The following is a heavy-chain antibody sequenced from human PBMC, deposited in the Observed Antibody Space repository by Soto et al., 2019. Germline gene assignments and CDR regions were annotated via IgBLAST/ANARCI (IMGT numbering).Heavy chain of an antibody. V-gene: IGHV1-18*01. CDR1: GYTFTSYG. J-gene: IGHJ6*03. D-gene: IGHD3-9*01. CDR3: ARERLGYDILTGYYSPYSYYYMDV. Sequence: GASVKVSCKASGYTFTSYGISWVRQAPGQGLEWMGWISAYNGNTNYAQKLQGRVTMTTDTSTSTAYMELRSLRSDDTAVYYCARERLGYDILTGYYSPYSYYYMDVWGKGTTVTVSS. CDR2: ISAYNGNT.